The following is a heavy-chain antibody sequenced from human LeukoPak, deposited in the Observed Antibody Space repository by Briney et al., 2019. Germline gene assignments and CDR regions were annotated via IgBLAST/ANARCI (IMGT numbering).Heavy chain of an antibody. J-gene: IGHJ4*02. CDR1: GSTFTSYW. CDR2: IYPGDSDT. Sequence: NPGESLKISCQASGSTFTSYWIGWVRQMPGKGLEWMGIIYPGDSDTRYSPSFQGQVTISADKSISTAYLQWSSLKASDTAMYYCARPNSSGWYALNYWGQGTLVTVSS. V-gene: IGHV5-51*01. D-gene: IGHD6-19*01. CDR3: ARPNSSGWYALNY.